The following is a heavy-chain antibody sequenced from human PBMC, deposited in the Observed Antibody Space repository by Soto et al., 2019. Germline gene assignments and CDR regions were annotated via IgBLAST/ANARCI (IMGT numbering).Heavy chain of an antibody. CDR3: AKSNEKVGATSPADY. D-gene: IGHD1-26*01. J-gene: IGHJ4*02. V-gene: IGHV3-23*01. Sequence: EVQLLESGGGLVQPGGSLRLSCAASGFTFSSYAMSWVRQAPGKGLEWVSAISGSGGSTYYAASVKGRFTISRDHSKNALYLQMNSLRAEDTAVYYCAKSNEKVGATSPADYWGQGTLVTVSS. CDR2: ISGSGGST. CDR1: GFTFSSYA.